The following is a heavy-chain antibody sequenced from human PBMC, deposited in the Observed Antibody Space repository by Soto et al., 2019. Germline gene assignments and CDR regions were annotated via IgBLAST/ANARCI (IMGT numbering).Heavy chain of an antibody. CDR1: GYTFTNYG. J-gene: IGHJ5*02. CDR3: ARAGGTGLGSTSS. V-gene: IGHV1-18*01. D-gene: IGHD1-26*01. CDR2: ISAYNGET. Sequence: QVQLVQSGPEVKKPGASAKVSCQTSGYTFTNYGISWMRQVLGQGLEWMGWISAYNGETNYAQRLQGRVTMTTEISTNTAYMELGSLRSDDTAVYYCARAGGTGLGSTSSWGEGTLVPVSS.